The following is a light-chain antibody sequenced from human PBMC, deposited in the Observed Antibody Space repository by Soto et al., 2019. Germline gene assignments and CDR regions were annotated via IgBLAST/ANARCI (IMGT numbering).Light chain of an antibody. J-gene: IGKJ3*01. V-gene: IGKV3-20*01. CDR1: QSISSSY. Sequence: EIVLTQSPGTLSLSPGERATLSCRASQSISSSYLAWYQQKPGQAPRLLVYGASGRATGIPDRFSGSGSGTDFTLTIRRLEPEDFAVYYCQQYGSSRFTFGPGTTVDIK. CDR2: GAS. CDR3: QQYGSSRFT.